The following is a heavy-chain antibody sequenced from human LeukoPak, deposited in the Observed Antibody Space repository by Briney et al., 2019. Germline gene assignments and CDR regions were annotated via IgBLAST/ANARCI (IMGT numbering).Heavy chain of an antibody. J-gene: IGHJ6*03. Sequence: ASVKVSCKASGYTFTSHFMHWVRQAPGQGLEWMGIINPRGGSTSYTQKFQGRVTMTTDTSTSTVYMELRSLRSDDTAVYYCAFSSYYLQGNYYYMDVWGKGTTVTVSS. CDR2: INPRGGST. CDR3: AFSSYYLQGNYYYMDV. V-gene: IGHV1-46*01. D-gene: IGHD1-26*01. CDR1: GYTFTSHF.